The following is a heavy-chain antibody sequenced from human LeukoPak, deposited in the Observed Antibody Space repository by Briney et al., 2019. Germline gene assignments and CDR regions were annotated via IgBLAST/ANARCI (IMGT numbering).Heavy chain of an antibody. CDR2: ISAYNGNT. CDR3: ATDLMVRGVIDY. Sequence: ASVKVSCKASGGTFSSYAISWVRQAPGQGLEWMGWISAYNGNTNYAQKFQGRVTMTEGTSTDTAYMELSSLRSEDTAVYYCATDLMVRGVIDYWGQGTLVTVSS. CDR1: GGTFSSYA. V-gene: IGHV1-18*01. J-gene: IGHJ4*02. D-gene: IGHD3-10*01.